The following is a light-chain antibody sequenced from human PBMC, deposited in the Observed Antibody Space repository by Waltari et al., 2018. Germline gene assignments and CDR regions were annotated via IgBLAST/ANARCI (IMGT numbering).Light chain of an antibody. CDR2: DAS. J-gene: IGKJ4*01. V-gene: IGKV3-11*01. CDR1: QSFSTS. Sequence: EIVLTQSPATMSLSPGERATLSCRASQSFSTSLAWYQQRPGQAPRLLIFDASDRAKGIPARFTGSGSRTDFTLTISSLEPEDSAVYYCQQRSNWPPLTFGGGTKVEI. CDR3: QQRSNWPPLT.